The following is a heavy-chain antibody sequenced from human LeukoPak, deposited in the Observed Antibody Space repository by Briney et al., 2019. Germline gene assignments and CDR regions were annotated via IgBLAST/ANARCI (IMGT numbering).Heavy chain of an antibody. CDR1: GFTFSSYG. Sequence: GGSLRLSCAASGFTFSSYGMHWVRQAPGKGLEWVAFIRYDGSNKYYADSVKGRFTISRDNSKNTLYLQMNSLRAEDTAVYYCAKHPMDYYGSGSYPLDAFDIWGQGTMVTVSS. CDR3: AKHPMDYYGSGSYPLDAFDI. D-gene: IGHD3-10*01. CDR2: IRYDGSNK. J-gene: IGHJ3*02. V-gene: IGHV3-30*02.